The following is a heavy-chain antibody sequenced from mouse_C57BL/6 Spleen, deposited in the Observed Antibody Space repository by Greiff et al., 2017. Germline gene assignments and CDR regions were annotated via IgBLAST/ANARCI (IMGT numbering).Heavy chain of an antibody. CDR2: IDPETGGT. Sequence: QVQLQQSGAELVRPGASVTLSCKASGYTFTDYEMHWVKQTPVHGLEWIGAIDPETGGTAYNQKFKGKAILTADKSSSTAYMELRSLTSEDSAVYYCTRNYGSRWYSDVWGTGTTVTVSS. CDR1: GYTFTDYE. CDR3: TRNYGSRWYSDV. V-gene: IGHV1-15*01. J-gene: IGHJ1*03. D-gene: IGHD1-1*01.